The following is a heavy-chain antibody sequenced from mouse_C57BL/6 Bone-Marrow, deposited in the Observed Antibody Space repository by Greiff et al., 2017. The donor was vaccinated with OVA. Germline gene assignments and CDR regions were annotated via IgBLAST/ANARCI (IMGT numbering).Heavy chain of an antibody. Sequence: VKLQESGAELARPGASVKLSCKASGYTFTSYGISWVKQRTGPGLEWIGEIYPRSGNTYYNEKLKGKATLTADKSSSTAYMELRSLTSEDSAVYFGARSIYYGSSQFAYWGQGTLVTVSA. CDR3: ARSIYYGSSQFAY. V-gene: IGHV1-81*01. CDR2: IYPRSGNT. J-gene: IGHJ3*01. D-gene: IGHD1-1*01. CDR1: GYTFTSYG.